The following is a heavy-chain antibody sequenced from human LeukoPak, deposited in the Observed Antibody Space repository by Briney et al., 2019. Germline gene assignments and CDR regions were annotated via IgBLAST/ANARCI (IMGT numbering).Heavy chain of an antibody. Sequence: ASVKVSCKASGYTFTSYAMNWVRQAPGQGLEWMGWINTNTGNPTYAQGFTGRFVFSLDTSVSTAYLQISSLKAEDTAVYYCARALPHAVIPSGWYAAFDIWGQGTMVTVSS. V-gene: IGHV7-4-1*02. CDR1: GYTFTSYA. J-gene: IGHJ3*02. D-gene: IGHD6-19*01. CDR2: INTNTGNP. CDR3: ARALPHAVIPSGWYAAFDI.